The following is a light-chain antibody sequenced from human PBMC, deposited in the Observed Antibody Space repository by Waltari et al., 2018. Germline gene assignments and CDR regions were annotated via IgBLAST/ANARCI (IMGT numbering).Light chain of an antibody. Sequence: DIVMTQSPDSLAVSLGERATINCKSSQSVLYSSNNKNYLAWYQQKPGQPPKLLIYWASTRDTGVPYRFSGGGSGTDFTLTISSLQAEDVAVYYCQQCYSTPWTFGQGTKVEIK. CDR2: WAS. CDR1: QSVLYSSNNKNY. CDR3: QQCYSTPWT. J-gene: IGKJ1*01. V-gene: IGKV4-1*01.